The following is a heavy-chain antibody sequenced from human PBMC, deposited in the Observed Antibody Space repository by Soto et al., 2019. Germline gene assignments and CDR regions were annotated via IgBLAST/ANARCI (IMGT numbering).Heavy chain of an antibody. CDR2: IDWDDDK. Sequence: SGPTLVNPTQTLTLTCTFSGFSLSTSGMCVSWIRQPPGKALEWLALIDWDDDKYYSTSLKTRLTISKDTSKNQVVLTMTNMDTVDTATYYCARIITMVRGVISDYYYYGMDVWGQGTTVTVSS. CDR1: GFSLSTSGMC. D-gene: IGHD3-10*01. V-gene: IGHV2-70*01. CDR3: ARIITMVRGVISDYYYYGMDV. J-gene: IGHJ6*02.